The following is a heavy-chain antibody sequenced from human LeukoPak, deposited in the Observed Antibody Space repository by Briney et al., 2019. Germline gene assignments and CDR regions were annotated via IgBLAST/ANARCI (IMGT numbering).Heavy chain of an antibody. CDR1: HGSMNNYF. CDR3: ARGGSPDV. CDR2: MYGSNGP. Sequence: SETLSLTCSVSHGSMNNYFWTWVRQPAGKGLEWIGRMYGSNGPTYNPSLTSRVTMSVDTSKNQFSLKLSSVTAADTAVYYCARGGSPDVWGQGTTVTVSS. V-gene: IGHV4-4*07. J-gene: IGHJ6*02. D-gene: IGHD3-16*01.